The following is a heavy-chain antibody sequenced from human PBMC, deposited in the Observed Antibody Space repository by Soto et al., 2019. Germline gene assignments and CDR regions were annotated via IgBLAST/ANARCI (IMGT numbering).Heavy chain of an antibody. J-gene: IGHJ3*02. Sequence: GGSLRLSCAASGFTFSSYSMNWVRQAPGKGLEWVSYISSSSSTIYYADSVKGRFTISRDNAKNSLYLQMNSLRAEDMAVYYCASHDCSSTSCYVQVAFDIWGQGTMVTVSS. CDR1: GFTFSSYS. CDR3: ASHDCSSTSCYVQVAFDI. D-gene: IGHD2-2*01. CDR2: ISSSSSTI. V-gene: IGHV3-48*01.